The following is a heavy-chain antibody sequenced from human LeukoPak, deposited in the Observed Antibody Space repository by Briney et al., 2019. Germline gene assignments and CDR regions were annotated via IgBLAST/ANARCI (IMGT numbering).Heavy chain of an antibody. D-gene: IGHD3-16*01. CDR2: ISSSGSTI. CDR1: GFTFSDYY. J-gene: IGHJ4*02. V-gene: IGHV3-11*01. Sequence: GGSLRLSCAASGFTFSDYYMSWVRQAPGKGLEWVSYISSSGSTIYYADSVKGRVTISRDNAKNSLYLQMNSLRAEDTAVYYCARVDHVCGSPSGYWGQGTLVTVSS. CDR3: ARVDHVCGSPSGY.